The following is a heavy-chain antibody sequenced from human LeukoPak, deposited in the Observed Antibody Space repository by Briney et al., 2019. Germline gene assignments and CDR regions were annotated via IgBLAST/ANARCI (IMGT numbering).Heavy chain of an antibody. V-gene: IGHV1-18*01. D-gene: IGHD2-2*01. CDR1: GYTFTSYG. CDR3: ARDSCSSTSCPMGWFDP. J-gene: IGHJ5*02. Sequence: ASVKVSCKASGYTFTSYGINWVRQAPGQGLEWMGWISAYNGNTNYAQKFQGRVTITTDESTSTAYMELSSLRSEDTAVYYCARDSCSSTSCPMGWFDPWGQGTLVTVSS. CDR2: ISAYNGNT.